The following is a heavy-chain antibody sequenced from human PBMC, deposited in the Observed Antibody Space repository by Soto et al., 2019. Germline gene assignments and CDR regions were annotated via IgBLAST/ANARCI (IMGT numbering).Heavy chain of an antibody. CDR3: ARYNSSGYYWPYYYYGMDV. J-gene: IGHJ6*02. CDR2: ISSSSSYI. CDR1: GFTFSTYS. Sequence: GGSLRLSCAASGFTFSTYSMNWVRQAPGKGLEWASSISSSSSYIYYADSVKGRFTISRDNAKNSLYLQMNSLRAEDTAVYYCARYNSSGYYWPYYYYGMDVWGQGTTVTVSS. D-gene: IGHD3-22*01. V-gene: IGHV3-21*01.